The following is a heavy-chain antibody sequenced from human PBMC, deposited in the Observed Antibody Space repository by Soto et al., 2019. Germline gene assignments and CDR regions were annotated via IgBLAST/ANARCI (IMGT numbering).Heavy chain of an antibody. CDR3: VRVEGYSYGYSLNY. Sequence: EVQLVESGGGLVKPGGSLRLSCAASGFTFSSYSMNWVRQAPGKGLEWVSSISSSSSYIYYADSVKGRFTISRDKAKNSLYLQLNSLRAEDTAVYYCVRVEGYSYGYSLNYWGQGTLVTVSS. CDR1: GFTFSSYS. D-gene: IGHD5-18*01. J-gene: IGHJ4*02. V-gene: IGHV3-21*01. CDR2: ISSSSSYI.